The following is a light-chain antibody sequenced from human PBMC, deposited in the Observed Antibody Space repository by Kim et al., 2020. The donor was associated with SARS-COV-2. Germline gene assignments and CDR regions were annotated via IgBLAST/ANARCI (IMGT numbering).Light chain of an antibody. CDR1: DIGTKS. J-gene: IGLJ3*02. CDR2: YDT. CDR3: QVWDGGSDHWV. Sequence: AAGKTATITCGGDDIGTKSVHWYQQKPGQAPVLVIYYDTDRPSGVPERFSASNSGSTATLTVSRVEAGDEADYYCQVWDGGSDHWVFGGGTNLTVL. V-gene: IGLV3-21*04.